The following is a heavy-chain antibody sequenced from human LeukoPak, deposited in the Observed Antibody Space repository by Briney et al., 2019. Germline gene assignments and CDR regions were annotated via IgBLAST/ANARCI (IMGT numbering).Heavy chain of an antibody. J-gene: IGHJ4*02. Sequence: GGSLRLSCAASGFTFSSYWMSWVRQAPGKGLEWVANIKQDGSEKYYVDSVKGRFTISRDNAKNSLYLQMNSLRAEDTAVYYCTRDLVGATSDFWGQGTLVTVSS. D-gene: IGHD1-26*01. CDR1: GFTFSSYW. V-gene: IGHV3-7*01. CDR2: IKQDGSEK. CDR3: TRDLVGATSDF.